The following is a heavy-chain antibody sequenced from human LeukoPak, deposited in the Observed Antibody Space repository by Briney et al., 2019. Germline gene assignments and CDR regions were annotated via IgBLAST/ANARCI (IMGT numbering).Heavy chain of an antibody. CDR3: AREGYYSGMDV. V-gene: IGHV3-21*01. CDR2: IGSSISYI. J-gene: IGHJ6*02. CDR1: GFTFSSYS. Sequence: GGSLRLSCAASGFTFSSYSMKWVRQAPGKGLEWVSLIGSSISYISYADSVKGRFTISRDNAKNSLYLQMNSLRAEDTAVCYCAREGYYSGMDVWGQGTTVTVSS.